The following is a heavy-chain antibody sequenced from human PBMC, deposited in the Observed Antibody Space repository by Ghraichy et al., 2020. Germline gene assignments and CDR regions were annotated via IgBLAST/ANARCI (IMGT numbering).Heavy chain of an antibody. CDR2: INHSGST. J-gene: IGHJ6*02. CDR1: GGSFSGYY. Sequence: TLSLTCAVHGGSFSGYYWSWIRQPPGRGLEWIGEINHSGSTKYNPSLKSRVAISVDTSKNQFSLKLSSVTAADTAVYYCAKILGRPGSIYGMDVWGQGTTVTVSS. D-gene: IGHD7-27*01. V-gene: IGHV4-34*01. CDR3: AKILGRPGSIYGMDV.